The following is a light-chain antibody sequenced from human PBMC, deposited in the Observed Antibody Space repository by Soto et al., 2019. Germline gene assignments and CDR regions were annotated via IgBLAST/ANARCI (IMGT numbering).Light chain of an antibody. V-gene: IGLV2-14*01. CDR2: AVT. CDR3: CSYTSSTTYV. J-gene: IGLJ1*01. Sequence: QSALTQPASVSGSPGQSITISCTGTSSDVGGYNYVSWYQQHPGKAPKLIIYAVTNRPSGVSIHFSGSKSGNTASLTISGLQAEDEADYYCCSYTSSTTYVFGPGTKSPS. CDR1: SSDVGGYNY.